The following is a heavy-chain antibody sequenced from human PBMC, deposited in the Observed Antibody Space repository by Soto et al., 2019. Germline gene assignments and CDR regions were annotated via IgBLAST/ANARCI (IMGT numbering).Heavy chain of an antibody. J-gene: IGHJ6*03. Sequence: PSEALSPPCSVFGGSIRSGPLFWGWVRLPPGKGLERNGSIHHRGPTFYNPYLTSRVTLSVETNNNQFSLRLSSVTAADTAVYFCARQQYCGSSTCYDSLYYQYMDVRGKGTIVTVSS. D-gene: IGHD2-2*01. CDR3: ARQQYCGSSTCYDSLYYQYMDV. CDR2: IHHRGPT. CDR1: GGSIRSGPLF. V-gene: IGHV4-39*01.